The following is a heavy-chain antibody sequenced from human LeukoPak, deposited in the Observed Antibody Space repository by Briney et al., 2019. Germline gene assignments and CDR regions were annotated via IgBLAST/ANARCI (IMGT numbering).Heavy chain of an antibody. V-gene: IGHV3-33*01. J-gene: IGHJ4*02. D-gene: IGHD6-6*01. CDR1: GFTFSSYG. CDR2: IWYDGSNK. CDR3: AREKLEGPIDY. Sequence: GGSLRLSCAASGFTFSSYGMHWVRQAPGKGLEWVAVIWYDGSNKYYADSVKGRFTISRDNSKNTLYLQMNSLRAEDTAVYYCAREKLEGPIDYWGQGTLATVSS.